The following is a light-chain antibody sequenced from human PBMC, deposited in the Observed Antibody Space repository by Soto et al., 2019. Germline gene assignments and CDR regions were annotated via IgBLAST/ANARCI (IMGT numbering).Light chain of an antibody. V-gene: IGLV2-8*01. J-gene: IGLJ2*01. CDR3: SSDAGNFAV. CDR1: SSDVGSYNS. CDR2: EVT. Sequence: QSALTQPPSASGSPGQSVSISCTGASSDVGSYNSVSWYQQFPGKAPKLIIYEVTNRPAGVPDRFSGSKSANTASLTVSGLQAEDEADYFCSSDAGNFAVFGAGTKLTVL.